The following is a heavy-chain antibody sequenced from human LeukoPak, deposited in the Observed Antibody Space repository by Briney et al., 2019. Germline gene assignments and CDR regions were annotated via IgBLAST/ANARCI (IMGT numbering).Heavy chain of an antibody. CDR2: IYPGDSDT. CDR1: GYSFTSYW. CDR3: ARVLTQEVVSGAFDI. J-gene: IGHJ3*02. D-gene: IGHD2-15*01. V-gene: IGHV5-51*01. Sequence: GESLKISCKGSGYSFTSYWIGWVRQMPGKGLEWMGIIYPGDSDTRYSPSFQGQVTISADKSISTAYLQWSSLRAEDTAVYYCARVLTQEVVSGAFDIWGQGTMVTVSS.